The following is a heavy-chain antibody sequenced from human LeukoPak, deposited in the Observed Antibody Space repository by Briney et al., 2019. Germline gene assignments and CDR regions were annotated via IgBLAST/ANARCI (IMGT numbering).Heavy chain of an antibody. CDR1: GYTFTSYG. V-gene: IGHV1-18*01. Sequence: ASVTVSCKASGYTFTSYGINWVRQAPGQGLEWMGWISAYNSNTHYAQKLQGRVTMTTDTSTSTAYMEVRSLRSDATAVYYCARDLHRVVVRGVPHYYYYMDVWGKGTTVTISS. CDR2: ISAYNSNT. D-gene: IGHD3-10*01. CDR3: ARDLHRVVVRGVPHYYYYMDV. J-gene: IGHJ6*03.